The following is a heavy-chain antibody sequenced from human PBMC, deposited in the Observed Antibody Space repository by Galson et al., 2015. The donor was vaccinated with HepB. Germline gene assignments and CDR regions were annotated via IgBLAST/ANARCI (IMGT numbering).Heavy chain of an antibody. V-gene: IGHV3-11*01. D-gene: IGHD2/OR15-2a*01. J-gene: IGHJ5*02. CDR1: GFTFSDYY. Sequence: SLRLSCAASGFTFSDYYMSWIRQAPGKGLEWVSYISGSGSLTIFYADSVKGRFTISRDNAKNSLYLQMTSLRAEDTAVYYCARATLGWFDPWGQGSLVTVSS. CDR3: ARATLGWFDP. CDR2: ISGSGSLTI.